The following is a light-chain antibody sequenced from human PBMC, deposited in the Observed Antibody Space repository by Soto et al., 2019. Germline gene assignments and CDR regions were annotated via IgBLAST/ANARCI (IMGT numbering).Light chain of an antibody. CDR1: SSVVGSYNL. CDR2: EGS. Sequence: QSALTQPASVSGSPGQSITISCTGTSSVVGSYNLVSWYQQHPGKAPKLMIYEGSKRPSGVSNRFSGSKSGNTASLTISGLQAEDEADYYCCSYAGSSTVFGGGTQLTVL. J-gene: IGLJ7*01. V-gene: IGLV2-23*01. CDR3: CSYAGSSTV.